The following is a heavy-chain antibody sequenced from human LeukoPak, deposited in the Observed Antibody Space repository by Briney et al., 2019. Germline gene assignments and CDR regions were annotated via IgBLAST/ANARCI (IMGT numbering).Heavy chain of an antibody. V-gene: IGHV3-11*01. J-gene: IGHJ5*02. Sequence: GGSLRLSCAASGFTFSDYYMSWIRQAPGKGLEWVSYISSSGSTIYYADSVKGRFTISRDNDKNSLYLQMNSLRAEDTAVYYCARASRYGLGWFDPWGQGTLVTVSS. CDR1: GFTFSDYY. D-gene: IGHD5-18*01. CDR3: ARASRYGLGWFDP. CDR2: ISSSGSTI.